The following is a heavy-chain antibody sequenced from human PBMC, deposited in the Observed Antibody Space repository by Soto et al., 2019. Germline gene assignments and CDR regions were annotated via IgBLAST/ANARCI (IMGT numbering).Heavy chain of an antibody. CDR1: GGSISSSNW. D-gene: IGHD1-26*01. V-gene: IGHV4-4*02. J-gene: IGHJ4*02. CDR3: ARDQIVGATRGFYY. Sequence: PSETLSLTCAVSGGSISSSNWWSWVRQPPGKGLEWIGEIYHSGSTNYNPSLKSRVTISVDKSKNQFSLKLSSVTAADTAVYYCARDQIVGATRGFYYWGQGTLVTVYS. CDR2: IYHSGST.